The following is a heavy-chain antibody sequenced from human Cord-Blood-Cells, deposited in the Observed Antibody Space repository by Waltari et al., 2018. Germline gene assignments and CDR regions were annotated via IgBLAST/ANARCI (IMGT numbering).Heavy chain of an antibody. CDR2: IYYSGST. CDR1: GGSISSSSYY. CDR3: AKRTHRVDY. V-gene: IGHV4-39*01. Sequence: QLQLQESGPGLVTPSETLSLTCTVSGGSISSSSYYWGWIRQPTGKGLEWIGSIYYSGSTYYNPSLKSRVTISVDTTKTLFSLKPRSVTASVTAVNYCAKRTHRVDYWGKGTLVTDSS. D-gene: IGHD2-15*01. J-gene: IGHJ4*02.